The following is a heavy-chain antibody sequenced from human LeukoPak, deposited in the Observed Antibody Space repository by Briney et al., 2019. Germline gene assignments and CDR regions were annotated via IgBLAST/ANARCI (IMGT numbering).Heavy chain of an antibody. CDR2: ISTDGSST. D-gene: IGHD2/OR15-2a*01. CDR1: GFPLSSYW. J-gene: IGHJ6*02. Sequence: PGGSLRLSCAASGFPLSSYWMHWVRQTPGKGLEWVSRISTDGSSTSYADSVKGRFTISRDNARNTLYLHMSSLRAEDTAVYFCASYLTSIPSGMDVWGQGTTVTVSS. V-gene: IGHV3-74*01. CDR3: ASYLTSIPSGMDV.